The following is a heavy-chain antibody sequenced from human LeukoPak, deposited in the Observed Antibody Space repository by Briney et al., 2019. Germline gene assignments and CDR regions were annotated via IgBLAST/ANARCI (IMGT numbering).Heavy chain of an antibody. V-gene: IGHV4-59*01. CDR1: GCSISSYY. CDR2: IYYSGSS. Sequence: PSETLSLTCTCSGCSISSYYWSWIRQPPGKGLDWIGYIYYSGSSNYNRSLNSRVTISVDRSKNQFSVTLSSLTAGGAAAYYCARSTAKWLLNRVGPVAWFDPWGKGTLVTVSS. CDR3: ARSTAKWLLNRVGPVAWFDP. D-gene: IGHD3-22*01. J-gene: IGHJ5*02.